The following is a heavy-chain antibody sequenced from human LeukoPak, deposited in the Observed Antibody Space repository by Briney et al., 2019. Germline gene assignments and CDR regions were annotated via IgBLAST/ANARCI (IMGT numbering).Heavy chain of an antibody. CDR1: GGTFSSYA. CDR3: ASSSSANYYYMDV. Sequence: SVKVSCKASGGTFSSYAISWVRQAPGQGLEWMGGIIPIFGTANYAQKFQGRVTITTDESTSTAYMELSSLRSEDTAVYCCASSSSANYYYMDVWGKGTTVTVSS. D-gene: IGHD6-13*01. J-gene: IGHJ6*03. CDR2: IIPIFGTA. V-gene: IGHV1-69*05.